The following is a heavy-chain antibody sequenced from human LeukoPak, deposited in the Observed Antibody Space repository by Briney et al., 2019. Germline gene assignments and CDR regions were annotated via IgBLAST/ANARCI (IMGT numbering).Heavy chain of an antibody. V-gene: IGHV1-69*06. CDR2: IIPIFGTA. J-gene: IGHJ5*02. Sequence: SVKVSCKASGGTFSSYAISWVRQAPGQGLEWMGGIIPIFGTANYAQKFQGRVTITADKSTSTAYMELSSLRSEDTAVYYCARDIYEYYYGSGSLYDWFDPWGQGTLVTVSS. CDR1: GGTFSSYA. CDR3: ARDIYEYYYGSGSLYDWFDP. D-gene: IGHD3-10*01.